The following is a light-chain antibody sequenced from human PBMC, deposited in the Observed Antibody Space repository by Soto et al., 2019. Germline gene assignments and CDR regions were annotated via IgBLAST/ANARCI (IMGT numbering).Light chain of an antibody. CDR1: QSVGTY. J-gene: IGKJ5*01. V-gene: IGKV3-11*01. Sequence: EIVLTQSPATLSLSPGERATLSCRASQSVGTYLTWYQHKPGQAPRLLLFDASNRATGIPARFSGSGSGTDFTLTISSLEPEDFAIYYCQQRSNWPPITFGQGTRLEIK. CDR3: QQRSNWPPIT. CDR2: DAS.